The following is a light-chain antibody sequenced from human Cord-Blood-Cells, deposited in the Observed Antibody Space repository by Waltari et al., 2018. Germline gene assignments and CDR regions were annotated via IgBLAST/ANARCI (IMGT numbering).Light chain of an antibody. CDR1: SSYVGGYNY. CDR3: CSYAGSYTYV. J-gene: IGLJ1*01. V-gene: IGLV2-11*01. Sequence: QSALTQPRSMSGSPGQSVTLSCTGTSSYVGGYNYVPWYQQHPGKAPKLMIYEVSKRPSGVPDRFSGSKSGNTASLTISGLQAEDEADYYCCSYAGSYTYVFGTGTKVTVL. CDR2: EVS.